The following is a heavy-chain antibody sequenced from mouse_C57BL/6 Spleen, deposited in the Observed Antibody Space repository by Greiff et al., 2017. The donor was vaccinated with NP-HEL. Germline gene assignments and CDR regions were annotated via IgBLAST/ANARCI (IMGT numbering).Heavy chain of an antibody. CDR1: GFSLTSYG. D-gene: IGHD3-1*01. Sequence: VQLQQSGPGLVQPSQSLSITCAVSGFSLTSYGVHWVRQSPGKGLEWLGVIWRGGSTDYNAAFMSRLSITEDNTKSQVFIRMNSLQADETARYYCAKNRAVCYFDVWGTGTTVTVSS. V-gene: IGHV2-5*01. CDR2: IWRGGST. J-gene: IGHJ1*03. CDR3: AKNRAVCYFDV.